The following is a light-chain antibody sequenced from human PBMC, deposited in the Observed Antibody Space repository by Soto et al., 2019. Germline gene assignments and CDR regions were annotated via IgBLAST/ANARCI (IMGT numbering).Light chain of an antibody. CDR2: DAS. Sequence: DIVLTPSPATLSLSPVERATLSCRASQSVSSYLAWYQQKPGQAPRLLIYDASTRATGIPARFSGSGSGTDFTLTISSIEPEDFAVDYCQQRSNWPPSVAFGGGTKVDI. V-gene: IGKV3-11*01. CDR1: QSVSSY. CDR3: QQRSNWPPSVA. J-gene: IGKJ4*01.